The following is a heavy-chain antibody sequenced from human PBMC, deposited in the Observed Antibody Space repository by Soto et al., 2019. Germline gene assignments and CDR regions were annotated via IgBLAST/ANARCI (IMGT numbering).Heavy chain of an antibody. Sequence: SETLSLTCTVSGGSISSYYWSWIRQPAGKGLEWIGRIYTSGSTNYNPSLKSRATMSVDASKNQFSLKLSSVTAADTAVYYCARDGSSSSNRPYDHWGQGTLVTVPS. CDR3: ARDGSSSSNRPYDH. CDR1: GGSISSYY. CDR2: IYTSGST. V-gene: IGHV4-4*07. D-gene: IGHD6-6*01. J-gene: IGHJ4*02.